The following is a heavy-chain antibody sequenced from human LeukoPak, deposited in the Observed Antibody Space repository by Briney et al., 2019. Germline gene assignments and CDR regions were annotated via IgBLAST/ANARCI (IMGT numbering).Heavy chain of an antibody. CDR3: ARDGAYYYDSSGYYQFDY. Sequence: ASVKVSCKASGYAFTSYGISWVRQAPGQGLEWMGWISAYNGNTKYAQKLQGRVTMTTDTSTSTAYMELRSLRSDDTAVYYCARDGAYYYDSSGYYQFDYWGQGTLVTVSS. D-gene: IGHD3-22*01. CDR2: ISAYNGNT. CDR1: GYAFTSYG. J-gene: IGHJ4*02. V-gene: IGHV1-18*01.